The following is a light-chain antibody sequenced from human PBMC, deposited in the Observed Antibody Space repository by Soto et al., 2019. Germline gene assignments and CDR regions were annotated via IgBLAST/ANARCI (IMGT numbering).Light chain of an antibody. CDR2: AAS. V-gene: IGKV1-39*01. J-gene: IGKJ5*01. Sequence: DIQMTQSPSSLSASVGDRVTITCRASQSITRFLNWYQQKPGKAPKLLINAASSLQSGVPSRFSGRGSRTDVTLTIGSLQPENFATYYCQQNYSPPPITFGQGTRLEIK. CDR1: QSITRF. CDR3: QQNYSPPPIT.